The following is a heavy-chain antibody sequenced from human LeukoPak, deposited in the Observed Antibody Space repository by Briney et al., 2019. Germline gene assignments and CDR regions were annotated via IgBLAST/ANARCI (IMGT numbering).Heavy chain of an antibody. V-gene: IGHV4-61*05. CDR3: ARHGVDYFGSGSFPTPFDY. CDR2: IYSSGST. CDR1: GGSISSSSYY. J-gene: IGHJ4*02. Sequence: PSETLSLTCTVSGGSISSSSYYWSWIRQPPGKGLEWIGYIYSSGSTDCNPSLKSRVTISVDTSKRQFSLKLSPVTAADTAVYYCARHGVDYFGSGSFPTPFDYWGQGTLVTVSS. D-gene: IGHD3-10*01.